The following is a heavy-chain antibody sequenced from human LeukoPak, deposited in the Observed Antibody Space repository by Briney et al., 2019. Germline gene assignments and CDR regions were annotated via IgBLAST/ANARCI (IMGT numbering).Heavy chain of an antibody. V-gene: IGHV1-69*05. Sequence: GASVKVSCKASGGTFSSYAISWVRLAPGQGPEWMGRIIPIFGTANYAQKFQGRVTITTDESTSTAYMELSSLRSEDTAVYYCARDAGHRVVQLWLPYFDYWGQGTLVTVSS. J-gene: IGHJ4*02. CDR3: ARDAGHRVVQLWLPYFDY. CDR1: GGTFSSYA. D-gene: IGHD5-18*01. CDR2: IIPIFGTA.